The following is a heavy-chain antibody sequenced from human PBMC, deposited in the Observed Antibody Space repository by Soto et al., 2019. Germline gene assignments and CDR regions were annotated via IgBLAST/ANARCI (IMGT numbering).Heavy chain of an antibody. V-gene: IGHV4-39*01. Sequence: SETLSLTCIVSGGSISSSSYYWGWIRQPPGKGLEWIGSIYYSGSTYYNPSLKSRVTISVDTSKNQFSLKLSSVTAADTAVYYCAGPTSWGLTAMPRYYFDYWGQGTLVTVSS. CDR2: IYYSGST. CDR1: GGSISSSSYY. D-gene: IGHD5-18*01. CDR3: AGPTSWGLTAMPRYYFDY. J-gene: IGHJ4*02.